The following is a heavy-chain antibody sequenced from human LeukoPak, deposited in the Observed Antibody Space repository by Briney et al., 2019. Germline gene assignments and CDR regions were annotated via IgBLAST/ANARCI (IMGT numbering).Heavy chain of an antibody. CDR3: ARDCTNGVCLADY. CDR2: IYYSGST. D-gene: IGHD2-8*01. CDR1: GGSISSSSYY. Sequence: SETLSLTCTVSGGSISSSSYYWGWIRQPPGKGLEWIGSIYYSGSTYYNPSLKSRVTISVDTSKNQFSLELSSVTAADTAVYYCARDCTNGVCLADYWGQGTLVTVSS. J-gene: IGHJ4*02. V-gene: IGHV4-39*02.